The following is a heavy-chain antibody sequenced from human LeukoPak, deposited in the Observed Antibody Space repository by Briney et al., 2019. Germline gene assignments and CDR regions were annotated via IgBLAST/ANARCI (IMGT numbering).Heavy chain of an antibody. CDR2: IYRSGST. J-gene: IGHJ4*02. V-gene: IGHV4-4*07. CDR3: AREEVNYDFWTGYCYFDS. Sequence: SETLSLTCTVSGGSISSYYWSWIRQPAGGGLEWIGRIYRSGSTDYNPSVKSRVTISIDTSKNQFSLKLSSVTVADTAVYYCAREEVNYDFWTGYCYFDSWGQGTLVTVSS. CDR1: GGSISSYY. D-gene: IGHD3-3*01.